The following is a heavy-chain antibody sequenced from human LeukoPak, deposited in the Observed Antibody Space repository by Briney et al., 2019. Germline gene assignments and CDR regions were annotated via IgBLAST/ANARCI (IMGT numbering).Heavy chain of an antibody. CDR3: ARDCCSSGYLFGY. V-gene: IGHV1-2*02. D-gene: IGHD3-22*01. CDR1: GYTFTGYY. J-gene: IGHJ4*02. Sequence: ASVKVSCKASGYTFTGYYMHWVRQAPGQGLEWMGWINPNSGGTNYAQKFQGRVTMTRDMSISTAYMELSRLRSDDTAVYYCARDCCSSGYLFGYWGQGTLVTVSS. CDR2: INPNSGGT.